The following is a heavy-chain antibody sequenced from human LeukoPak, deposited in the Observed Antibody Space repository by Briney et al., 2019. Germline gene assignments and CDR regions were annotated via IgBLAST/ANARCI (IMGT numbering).Heavy chain of an antibody. CDR3: AKGNGPGSFLIDY. Sequence: PGRTLRLFCAASRFTFSTYAVHCVREAPAKGLEWGTIISDDGSRTYYSNPVKGRFTISRDNSRNTLYLQINSLRPEDTAVYYCAKGNGPGSFLIDYWGQGTLVTVSS. V-gene: IGHV3-30-3*01. CDR2: ISDDGSRT. CDR1: RFTFSTYA. D-gene: IGHD3-10*01. J-gene: IGHJ4*02.